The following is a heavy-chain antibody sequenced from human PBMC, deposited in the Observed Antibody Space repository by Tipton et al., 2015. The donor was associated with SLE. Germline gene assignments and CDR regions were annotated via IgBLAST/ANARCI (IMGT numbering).Heavy chain of an antibody. CDR3: AKDRSGSYPGDAFDI. CDR1: GFTFSSYW. Sequence: SLRLSCAASGFTFSSYWMSWVRQAPGKGLEWVANIKQDGSEKYYADSVKGRFTISRDNSKNTLYLQMNSLRAEDTAVYYCAKDRSGSYPGDAFDIWGQGTMVTVSS. J-gene: IGHJ3*02. CDR2: IKQDGSEK. V-gene: IGHV3-7*01. D-gene: IGHD1-26*01.